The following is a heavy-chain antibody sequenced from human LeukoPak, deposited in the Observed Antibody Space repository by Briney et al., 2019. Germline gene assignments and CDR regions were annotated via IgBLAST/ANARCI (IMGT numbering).Heavy chain of an antibody. Sequence: GGSLRLSCAASGFTFSNYVMHWVRQAPGKGLEWLAVISLDVSIKAYAQSGKGRFTISREHSESTVYLQMNSLRIEDTAVYYCAREFGTLCPGDYWGPRTLVTASS. CDR1: GFTFSNYV. CDR2: ISLDVSIK. V-gene: IGHV3-30*03. D-gene: IGHD7-27*01. CDR3: AREFGTLCPGDY. J-gene: IGHJ4*02.